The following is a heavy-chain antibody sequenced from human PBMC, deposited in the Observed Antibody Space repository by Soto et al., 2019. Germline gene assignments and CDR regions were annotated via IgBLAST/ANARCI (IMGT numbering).Heavy chain of an antibody. CDR3: ASGIQLWLRRINNGYSG. J-gene: IGHJ4*02. V-gene: IGHV1-69*12. CDR1: GGTFSTYA. CDR2: IIPMFGTA. D-gene: IGHD5-18*01. Sequence: QVQLVQSGAEVKKPESSVKVSCKAPGGTFSTYAISWVRQAPGQGLEWMGGIIPMFGTANYAQRFQDRVTITADESTNTVYMELSSLGSEDTAVYFCASGIQLWLRRINNGYSGWGQGNLVTVSS.